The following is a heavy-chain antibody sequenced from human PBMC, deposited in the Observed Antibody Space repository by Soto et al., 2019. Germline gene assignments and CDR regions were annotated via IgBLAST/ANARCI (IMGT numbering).Heavy chain of an antibody. CDR2: IIPIFGTA. J-gene: IGHJ3*02. CDR1: GGTFSSYA. Sequence: SVKVSCKASGGTFSSYAISWVRQAPGQGLEWMGGIIPIFGTANYAQKFQGRVTITADESTSTAYMELSSLRSEDTAVYYCARDTPTVGAIAAAGNIAFDIWGQGTMVTVSS. CDR3: ARDTPTVGAIAAAGNIAFDI. D-gene: IGHD6-13*01. V-gene: IGHV1-69*13.